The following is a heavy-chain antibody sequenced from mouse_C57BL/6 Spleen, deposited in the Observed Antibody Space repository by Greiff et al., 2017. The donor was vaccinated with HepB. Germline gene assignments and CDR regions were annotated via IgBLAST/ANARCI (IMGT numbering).Heavy chain of an antibody. Sequence: QVQLQQSGAELVRPGASVKLSCKASGYTFTDYYINWVKQRPGQGLEWIARIYPGSGNTYYNEKFKGKATLTAEKSSSTAYMQLSSLTSEDSAVYFCATDGDYWGQGTTLTVSS. V-gene: IGHV1-76*01. CDR1: GYTFTDYY. CDR3: ATDGDY. CDR2: IYPGSGNT. J-gene: IGHJ2*01.